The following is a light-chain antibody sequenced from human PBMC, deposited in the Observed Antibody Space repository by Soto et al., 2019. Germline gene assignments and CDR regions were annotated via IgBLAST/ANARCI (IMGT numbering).Light chain of an antibody. CDR3: QQLNTYPLFT. J-gene: IGKJ3*01. Sequence: DIQLTQSPSFLSESVGDRVTITCRASQDISRYLAWYQQKAGKAPKLLIYAASTLQKGVPSRFSGSGSGTEFTLTISSLQPDDFATYYCQQLNTYPLFTFGPGTEVDI. CDR2: AAS. CDR1: QDISRY. V-gene: IGKV1-9*01.